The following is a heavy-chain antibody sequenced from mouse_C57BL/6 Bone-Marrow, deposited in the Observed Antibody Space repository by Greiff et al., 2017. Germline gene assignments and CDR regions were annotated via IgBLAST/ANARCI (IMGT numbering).Heavy chain of an antibody. CDR2: IWWDDDK. D-gene: IGHD1-1*01. V-gene: IGHV8-8*01. CDR1: GFSLSTFGMG. J-gene: IGHJ1*03. CDR3: ARTPHYYGSSWYFDV. Sequence: QVTLKESGPGILQPSQTLSLTCSFSGFSLSTFGMGVGWIRQPSGKGLEWLAHIWWDDDKYYNPALKSRLTISKDTSKNQVILKIANVDTADTATYYCARTPHYYGSSWYFDVWGTGTTVTFSS.